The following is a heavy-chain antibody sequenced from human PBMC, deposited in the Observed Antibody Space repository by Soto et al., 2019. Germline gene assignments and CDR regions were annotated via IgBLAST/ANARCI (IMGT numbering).Heavy chain of an antibody. V-gene: IGHV4-4*02. CDR1: GGSFTSNNW. CDR2: IYRTGST. Sequence: NPSETLSLTCAVSGGSFTSNNWWTWVRQPPGQGLEWIGEIYRTGSTNYNPSLKSRVTISLDKSENQFSLKVTSLTAADTAVYYCASRGPATSVDYWGQGTLVTVSS. J-gene: IGHJ4*02. CDR3: ASRGPATSVDY. D-gene: IGHD3-10*01.